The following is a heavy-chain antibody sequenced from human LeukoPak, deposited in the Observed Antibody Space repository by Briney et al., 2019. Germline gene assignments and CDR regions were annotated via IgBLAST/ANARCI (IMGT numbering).Heavy chain of an antibody. J-gene: IGHJ4*02. CDR1: GYTFTGYY. Sequence: ASVKVSCKASGYTFTGYYMHWVRQAPGQGLEWMGWINPDSGGTNYAQKFQGWVTMTRDTSISTAYMELSRLRSDDTAVYYCARDSDPHFRDSSGYFDYWGQGTLVTVSS. V-gene: IGHV1-2*04. CDR3: ARDSDPHFRDSSGYFDY. D-gene: IGHD3-22*01. CDR2: INPDSGGT.